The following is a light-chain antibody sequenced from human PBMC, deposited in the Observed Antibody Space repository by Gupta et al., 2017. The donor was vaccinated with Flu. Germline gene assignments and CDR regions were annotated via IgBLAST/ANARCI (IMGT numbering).Light chain of an antibody. J-gene: IGKJ4*01. CDR2: CAS. V-gene: IGKV3-20*01. CDR1: QTINSNY. Sequence: EIVLTQSPGILSLSPGERATLSCRASQTINSNYVAWYQQRPGQAPTLLMFCASSRPSDITDRFTGSGSGTDFTLTISRLEPEDFAVYYCQQYHSTPLTFGGGTRVEIK. CDR3: QQYHSTPLT.